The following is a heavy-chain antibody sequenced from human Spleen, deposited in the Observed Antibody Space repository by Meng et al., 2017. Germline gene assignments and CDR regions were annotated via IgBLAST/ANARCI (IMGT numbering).Heavy chain of an antibody. Sequence: GESLKISCAASGFTFSSYSMNWVRQAPGKGLEWVSYISSRSTYIYYADSMKGRITISRDNAKNSLYLQVNSLRAEDTAVYYCARETYSYGVFDYWGQGIMVPVSS. CDR3: ARETYSYGVFDY. D-gene: IGHD5-18*01. CDR1: GFTFSSYS. CDR2: ISSRSTYI. V-gene: IGHV3-21*01. J-gene: IGHJ4*02.